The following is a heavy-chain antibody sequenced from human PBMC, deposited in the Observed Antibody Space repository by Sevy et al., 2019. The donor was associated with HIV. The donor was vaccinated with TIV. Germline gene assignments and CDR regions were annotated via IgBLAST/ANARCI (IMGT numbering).Heavy chain of an antibody. Sequence: QSQTLSLTCSVSGGSISPSYWSWIRQPPGMGLEWIGYLFYTGSTNYNPTLKSRVTISVDTSKNEFSLRLSSVTAADTAVYYCARVTMGAFDIWGQGTMVTVSS. J-gene: IGHJ3*02. V-gene: IGHV4-59*01. CDR3: ARVTMGAFDI. CDR2: LFYTGST. CDR1: GGSISPSY. D-gene: IGHD3-10*01.